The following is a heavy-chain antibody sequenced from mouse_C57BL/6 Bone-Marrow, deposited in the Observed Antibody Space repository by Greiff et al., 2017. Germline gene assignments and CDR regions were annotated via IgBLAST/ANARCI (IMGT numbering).Heavy chain of an antibody. CDR2: IWGVGST. V-gene: IGHV2-6*01. CDR3: ARGYGSSQFAY. CDR1: GFSLTSYG. D-gene: IGHD1-1*01. Sequence: QVQLKESGPGLVAPSPSLSITCTVSGFSLTSYGVDWVRQSPGKGLEWLGVIWGVGSTNYNSALKSRLSISKDNSKSQVFLQMNSLQTEDTAMYYCARGYGSSQFAYWGTGTMVTVSA. J-gene: IGHJ3*01.